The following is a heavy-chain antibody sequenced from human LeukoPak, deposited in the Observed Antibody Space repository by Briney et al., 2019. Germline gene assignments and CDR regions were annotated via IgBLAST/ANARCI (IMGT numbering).Heavy chain of an antibody. Sequence: GRSLRLSCAASGFTFDDYAMHWVRQAPGKGLEWVSGICWNSGSIGYADSVKGRFTISRDNAKKSLYLQMNSLRAEETVLYYCAKGGLLTGYRNNWFDPWGQGTLVTVSS. V-gene: IGHV3-9*01. J-gene: IGHJ5*02. D-gene: IGHD3-9*01. CDR1: GFTFDDYA. CDR2: ICWNSGSI. CDR3: AKGGLLTGYRNNWFDP.